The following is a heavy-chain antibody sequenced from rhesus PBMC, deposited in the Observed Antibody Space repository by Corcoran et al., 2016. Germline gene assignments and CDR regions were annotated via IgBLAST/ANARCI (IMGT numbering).Heavy chain of an antibody. Sequence: QVQLQESGPGLVKPSETLSLTCAVSGGSISSNYWSWIRQPPGKGLEWIGYIYGSGGGTNYNPSLKNRVTISKDPSQNQFSLKLSSVTAADTAVFYCARGDSHYSGLDSGGQGVVVTVSS. J-gene: IGHJ6*01. V-gene: IGHV4-160*01. CDR2: IYGSGGGT. CDR1: GGSISSNY. CDR3: ARGDSHYSGLDS. D-gene: IGHD4-23*01.